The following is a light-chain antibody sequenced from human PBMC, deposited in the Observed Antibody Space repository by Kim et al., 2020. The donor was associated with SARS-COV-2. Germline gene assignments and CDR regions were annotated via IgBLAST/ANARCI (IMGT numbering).Light chain of an antibody. CDR2: AVT. V-gene: IGLV2-8*01. J-gene: IGLJ2*01. Sequence: GQSVTISCTGTRSDVGADDSVSWYQQHPGKAPKLMIYAVTKRPSGVPDRFSGSKSGNTASLTVSGLQAEDEADYYCSSYGGNDNLLFGGGTQLTVL. CDR3: SSYGGNDNLL. CDR1: RSDVGADDS.